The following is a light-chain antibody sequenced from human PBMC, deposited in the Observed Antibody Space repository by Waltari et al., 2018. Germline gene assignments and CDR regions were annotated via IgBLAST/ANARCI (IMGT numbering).Light chain of an antibody. V-gene: IGKV1-5*03. J-gene: IGKJ4*01. CDR3: QQYNSYSLLT. CDR2: KAS. Sequence: DIQMIQSPSTLSASVGDRVTITCRASQSISNWLAWYQQKPGKAPKLLIYKASTLESGVPSRCSGSGSGTEFTLTISSLQPDDFATYYCQQYNSYSLLTFGGGTKVEIK. CDR1: QSISNW.